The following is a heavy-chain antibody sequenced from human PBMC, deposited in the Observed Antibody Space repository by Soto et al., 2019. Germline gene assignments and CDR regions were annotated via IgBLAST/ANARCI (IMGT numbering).Heavy chain of an antibody. V-gene: IGHV4-39*01. J-gene: IGHJ5*02. D-gene: IGHD4-17*01. Sequence: PSETLSLTCTVSGGSISSSSYYWGWIRQPPGKGLEWIGSIYYSGSTYYNPSLKSRVTISVDTSKNQFSLKLSSVTAADTAVYYCARQTTVTVEAAVFDWSDPWGQGTLVTVSS. CDR2: IYYSGST. CDR1: GGSISSSSYY. CDR3: ARQTTVTVEAAVFDWSDP.